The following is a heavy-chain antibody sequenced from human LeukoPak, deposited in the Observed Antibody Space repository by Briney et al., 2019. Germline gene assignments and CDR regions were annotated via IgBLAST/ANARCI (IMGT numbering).Heavy chain of an antibody. CDR2: IYYSGST. CDR1: GGSISSGDYY. J-gene: IGHJ2*01. V-gene: IGHV4-30-4*01. Sequence: SQTLSLTCTVSGGSISSGDYYWSWIRQPPGKGLEWIGYIYYSGSTYYNPSLKSRVTISVDTSKNQFSLKPSSVTAADTAVYYCARGRPRGYSYGYWYFDLWGRGTLVTVSS. CDR3: ARGRPRGYSYGYWYFDL. D-gene: IGHD5-18*01.